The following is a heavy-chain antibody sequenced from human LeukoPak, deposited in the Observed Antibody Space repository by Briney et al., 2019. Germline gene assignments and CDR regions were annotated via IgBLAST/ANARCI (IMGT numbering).Heavy chain of an antibody. CDR1: GLSFSSYW. J-gene: IGHJ6*03. CDR3: ARLSAYYYGSYFYYMDV. V-gene: IGHV3-7*01. D-gene: IGHD3-10*01. CDR2: IRQDESER. Sequence: GGSLRLSCEGSGLSFSSYWMTWVRQLPGKGPEWVANIRQDESERYFADSVKGRFTISRDNAKKSVYLHMSSLRAEDTALYYCARLSAYYYGSYFYYMDVWGKGTTVTVSS.